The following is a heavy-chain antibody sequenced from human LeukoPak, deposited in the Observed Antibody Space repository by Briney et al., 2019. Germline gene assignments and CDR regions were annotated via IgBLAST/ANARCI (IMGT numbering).Heavy chain of an antibody. J-gene: IGHJ4*02. CDR2: IYYSGNT. D-gene: IGHD3-16*01. V-gene: IGHV4-59*08. CDR3: ARLQIGGSYYFDY. Sequence: SETLSLTCTVSGGSTSIYHWSWIRQPPGKGLEWLGYIYYSGNTNYNPPLNSRVTISIDTSKNQFSLRLSSVTAADTAVYYCARLQIGGSYYFDYWGQGTLVTVSS. CDR1: GGSTSIYH.